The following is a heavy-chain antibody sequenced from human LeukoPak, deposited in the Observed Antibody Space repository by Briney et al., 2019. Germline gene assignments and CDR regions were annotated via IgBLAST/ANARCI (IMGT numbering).Heavy chain of an antibody. CDR2: IKSKTDGGTT. J-gene: IGHJ4*02. CDR3: TTEGGGCSSTSCLG. V-gene: IGHV3-15*01. D-gene: IGHD2-2*01. Sequence: GGSLRLSCAASGFTFSNAWMSWVRQAPGKGLEWVGRIKSKTDGGTTDYAAPVKGRFTISRDDSKNTLYLQMNSLKTEDTAVYYCTTEGGGCSSTSCLGWGQGTLVTVSS. CDR1: GFTFSNAW.